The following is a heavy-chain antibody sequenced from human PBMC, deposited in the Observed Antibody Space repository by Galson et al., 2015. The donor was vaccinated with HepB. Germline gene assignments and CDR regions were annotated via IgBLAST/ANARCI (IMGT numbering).Heavy chain of an antibody. CDR1: GLSFSAHT. V-gene: IGHV3-21*06. D-gene: IGHD3-16*01. J-gene: IGHJ3*01. CDR2: ISSFNNYI. Sequence: SLRLSCAASGLSFSAHTMTWVRQAPGKGLEWVSSISSFNNYIYYADSAKGRFTISRDNAKNSLYLQMNSLRAEDTAVYYCARDVVWDRASDVWGQGTMVAVSS. CDR3: ARDVVWDRASDV.